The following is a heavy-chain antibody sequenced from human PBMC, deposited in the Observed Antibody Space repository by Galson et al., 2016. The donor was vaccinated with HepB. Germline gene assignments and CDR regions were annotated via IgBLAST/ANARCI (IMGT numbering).Heavy chain of an antibody. Sequence: ETLSLTCTVVSEASISAYYWAWIRQAPGKGLEWIGDTYNSGRTNYNPSLKSRVTISVDTSKNQVSLRLSSVTAADTAAYYCARDRITGLFDFWGQGALVTVSS. CDR1: EASISAYY. CDR3: ARDRITGLFDF. V-gene: IGHV4-59*01. J-gene: IGHJ4*02. CDR2: TYNSGRT.